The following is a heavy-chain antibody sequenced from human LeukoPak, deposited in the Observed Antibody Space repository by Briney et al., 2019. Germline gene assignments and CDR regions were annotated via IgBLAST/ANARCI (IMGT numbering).Heavy chain of an antibody. V-gene: IGHV3-74*01. D-gene: IGHD3-3*01. Sequence: PGGSLRLSCAASGFTFSSYWMHWVRQAPGKGLVWVSRINSDGSSTSYADSVKGQFTISRDNVKNTLYLQMYSLRAEDTAVYYCARVRYDFWSGYDNWFDPWGQGTLVTVSS. CDR3: ARVRYDFWSGYDNWFDP. J-gene: IGHJ5*02. CDR1: GFTFSSYW. CDR2: INSDGSST.